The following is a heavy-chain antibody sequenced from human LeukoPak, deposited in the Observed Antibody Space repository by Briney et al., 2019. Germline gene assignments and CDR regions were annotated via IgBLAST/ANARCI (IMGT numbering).Heavy chain of an antibody. CDR3: ARSFAGGSGYSYFGY. J-gene: IGHJ4*02. V-gene: IGHV4-59*08. CDR2: IYCSGST. CDR1: GGSISSYY. D-gene: IGHD3-3*01. Sequence: PSETLSLTCTVSGGSISSYYWSWLRQPPGKGLEWIGYIYCSGSTNYNPSLESRVTISLDTSKNQFSLKLSSVTAADTAVYYCARSFAGGSGYSYFGYWGQGILVTVSS.